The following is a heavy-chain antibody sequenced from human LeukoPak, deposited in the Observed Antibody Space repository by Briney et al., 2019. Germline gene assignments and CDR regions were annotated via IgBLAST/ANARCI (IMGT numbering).Heavy chain of an antibody. CDR3: ARLGSAGYGDYLASYFDS. CDR2: IYPDDSDI. D-gene: IGHD4-17*01. CDR1: GYNFTTYW. V-gene: IGHV5-51*01. Sequence: GESLKISCGGSGYNFTTYWIGWVRQMPGKGLEWVGVIYPDDSDIRYSPSFQGQVTISADKSISTAYLQWSSLKASDTAMYYCARLGSAGYGDYLASYFDSWGQGTLVTVSS. J-gene: IGHJ4*02.